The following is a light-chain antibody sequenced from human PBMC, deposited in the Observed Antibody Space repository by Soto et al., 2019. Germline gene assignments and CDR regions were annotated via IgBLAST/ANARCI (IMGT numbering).Light chain of an antibody. Sequence: QSVLTQPPSLSGAPGQRVTISCTGTSSNIGAGYDVHWYQQLPGTAPKLLIYANSNRPSGVPGRFSGSKSGTSASLAITGLQAEDEADYYCQSFDTSLSVWVFGGGTQLTVL. CDR1: SSNIGAGYD. CDR3: QSFDTSLSVWV. CDR2: ANS. J-gene: IGLJ3*02. V-gene: IGLV1-40*01.